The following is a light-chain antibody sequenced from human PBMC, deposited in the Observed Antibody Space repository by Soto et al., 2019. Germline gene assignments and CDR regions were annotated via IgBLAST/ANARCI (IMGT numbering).Light chain of an antibody. CDR2: GAS. Sequence: EIVMTQSPGTLSVSPGERATLSCRASQSVSSNLAWYQQKPGQAPRLLIYGASRRATGIPDRFSGSASGTDFTLTISRLEPEDFAVYFCQQYSDLPMTFGQGTRLESK. V-gene: IGKV3-20*01. CDR1: QSVSSN. CDR3: QQYSDLPMT. J-gene: IGKJ5*01.